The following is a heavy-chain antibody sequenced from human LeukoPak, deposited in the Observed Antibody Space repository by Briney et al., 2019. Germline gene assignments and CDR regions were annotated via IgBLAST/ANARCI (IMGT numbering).Heavy chain of an antibody. J-gene: IGHJ4*02. Sequence: SETLSPTCTVSGGSISSYYWSWIRQPPGKGLEWIGYIYYSGSTNYNPSLKSRVTISVDTSKNQFSLKLSSVTAADTAVYYCARDSSGVAGIDYWGQGTLVTVSS. CDR1: GGSISSYY. V-gene: IGHV4-59*01. CDR3: ARDSSGVAGIDY. CDR2: IYYSGST. D-gene: IGHD6-19*01.